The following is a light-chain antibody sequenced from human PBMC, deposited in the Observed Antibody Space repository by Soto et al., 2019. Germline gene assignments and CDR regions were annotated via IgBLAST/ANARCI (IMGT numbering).Light chain of an antibody. J-gene: IGKJ1*01. Sequence: DIQMTQSPSSRSASVGDSVTITCRASQNIKTYLHWYQQKPGKAPNLLIYAASSLHSGVPSRFSGSGSGTDFTLTISSRQPEDFATYYCQQSFSSPPWTFGQGTKVEIK. V-gene: IGKV1-39*01. CDR2: AAS. CDR3: QQSFSSPPWT. CDR1: QNIKTY.